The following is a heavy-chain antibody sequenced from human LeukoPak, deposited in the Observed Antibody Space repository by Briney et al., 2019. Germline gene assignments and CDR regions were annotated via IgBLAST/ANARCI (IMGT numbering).Heavy chain of an antibody. Sequence: GGSLRLSCSASGFTFSSYAMHWVRQAPGKRLEYVSAISSNGGSTYYAGSVKGRFTISRDNSKNTLYLQMSSLRAEDTAVYYCVKTCAGYSYGTFDYWGQGTLVTVSS. V-gene: IGHV3-64D*06. CDR1: GFTFSSYA. J-gene: IGHJ4*02. CDR3: VKTCAGYSYGTFDY. CDR2: ISSNGGST. D-gene: IGHD5-18*01.